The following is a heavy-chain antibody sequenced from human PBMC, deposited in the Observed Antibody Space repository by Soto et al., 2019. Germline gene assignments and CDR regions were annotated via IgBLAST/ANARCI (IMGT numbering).Heavy chain of an antibody. CDR1: GYTFTSYY. Sequence: QVQLVQSGAEVKRPGASVKVSCKASGYTFTSYYMHWVRQAPGQGLEWMGIINPNTGGTNYVQKFQGGVTMTRDTSISTAYMEFNRLRSDDTAVYYCARSEPAANVGYYYYGMDVWGQGTTVTVSS. CDR2: INPNTGGT. CDR3: ARSEPAANVGYYYYGMDV. D-gene: IGHD2-2*01. J-gene: IGHJ6*02. V-gene: IGHV1-2*02.